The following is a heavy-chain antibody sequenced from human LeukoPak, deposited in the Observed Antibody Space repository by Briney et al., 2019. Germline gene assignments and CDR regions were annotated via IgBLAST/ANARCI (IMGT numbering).Heavy chain of an antibody. CDR1: GGSIGSGTFY. CDR2: IYYSGST. J-gene: IGHJ5*02. Sequence: SETLSLTCTVSGGSIGSGTFYWGWIRQPPGKGLEWIGSIYYSGSTYYNPSLKSRVTISVDTSKNQFSLKLSSVTAADTAVYYCARSGSCHLGGCWFDPWGQGTLVTASS. V-gene: IGHV4-39*07. CDR3: ARSGSCHLGGCWFDP. D-gene: IGHD2-15*01.